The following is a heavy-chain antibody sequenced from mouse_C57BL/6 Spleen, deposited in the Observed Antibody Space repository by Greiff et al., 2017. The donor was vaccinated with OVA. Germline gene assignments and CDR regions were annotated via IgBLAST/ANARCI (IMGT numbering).Heavy chain of an antibody. CDR1: GYTFTDYN. J-gene: IGHJ1*03. D-gene: IGHD1-1*01. CDR3: ARTPDYYGSRYWYFDV. V-gene: IGHV1-18*01. CDR2: INPNNGGT. Sequence: VQLQQSGPELVKPGASVKIPCKASGYTFTDYNMDWVKQSHGKSLEWIGDINPNNGGTIYNQKFKGKATLTVDKSSSTAYMEHRSLTSEDTAVYYCARTPDYYGSRYWYFDVWGTGTTVTVSS.